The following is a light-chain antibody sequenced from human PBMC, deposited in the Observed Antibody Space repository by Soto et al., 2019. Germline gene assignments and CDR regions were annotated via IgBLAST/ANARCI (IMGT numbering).Light chain of an antibody. CDR2: DVT. Sequence: QSALTQPASVSGSPGQSITISCTGNKNDVGGYNYVSWYQQHPVKAPKLMIYDVTNRPSGVSDRSSGSKSGNTASLTIFGLQAEDEADYYCSSYTSSSTPYVFGTGTKVTVL. V-gene: IGLV2-14*01. CDR3: SSYTSSSTPYV. CDR1: KNDVGGYNY. J-gene: IGLJ1*01.